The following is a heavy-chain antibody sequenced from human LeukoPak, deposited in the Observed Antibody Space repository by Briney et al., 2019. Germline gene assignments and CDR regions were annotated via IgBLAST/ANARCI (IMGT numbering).Heavy chain of an antibody. CDR3: ARHKSIFGDHDAFDI. CDR2: IYYSGST. CDR1: GGSISSSSYY. D-gene: IGHD3-3*01. J-gene: IGHJ3*02. Sequence: PSETLSLTCTVSGGSISSSSYYWGWIRQPPGKGLEWIGSIYYSGSTYYNPSPKSRVTISVDTSKNQFSLKLSSVTAADTAVYYCARHKSIFGDHDAFDIWGQGTMVTVSS. V-gene: IGHV4-39*01.